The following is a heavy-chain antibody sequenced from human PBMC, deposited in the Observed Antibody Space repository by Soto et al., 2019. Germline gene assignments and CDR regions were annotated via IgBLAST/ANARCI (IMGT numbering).Heavy chain of an antibody. CDR2: ITPMFGTA. CDR3: ARDGTLYDSRAYYYLY. V-gene: IGHV1-69*13. J-gene: IGHJ4*02. D-gene: IGHD3-22*01. CDR1: GGTFSSYT. Sequence: GASVKVSCKASGGTFSSYTITWVRQAPGQGLEWMGGITPMFGTANYAQKFRGRVTITADESTSTAYMELSSLRSEDTAMYFCARDGTLYDSRAYYYLYWGQGTLVTRLL.